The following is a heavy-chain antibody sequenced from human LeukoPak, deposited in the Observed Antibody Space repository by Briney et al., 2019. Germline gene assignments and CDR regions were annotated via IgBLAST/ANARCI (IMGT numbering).Heavy chain of an antibody. CDR3: ARADYGDTIPQNAFDI. Sequence: GASAKVSCKASGYTFTSYYMHWVRQAPGQGLEWMGIINPSGGSTSYAQKFQGRVTMTRDTSTSTVYMELSSLRSEDTAVYYCARADYGDTIPQNAFDIWGQGTMVTVSS. D-gene: IGHD4-17*01. V-gene: IGHV1-46*01. CDR2: INPSGGST. CDR1: GYTFTSYY. J-gene: IGHJ3*02.